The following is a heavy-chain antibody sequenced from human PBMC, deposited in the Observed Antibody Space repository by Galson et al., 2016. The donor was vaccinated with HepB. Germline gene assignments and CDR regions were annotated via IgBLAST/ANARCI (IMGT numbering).Heavy chain of an antibody. CDR1: GGSISSGVSY. J-gene: IGHJ4*02. Sequence: TLSLTCTVSGGSISSGVSYWSWIRQHPGKGLEFIGYISYSGNTYYIPSLKSRVTISADTSKNHFSLKLSSVTAADTAGYYCARDPGGGGDGGNFDYWGPGTLVAVSS. CDR2: ISYSGNT. D-gene: IGHD2-21*02. V-gene: IGHV4-31*03. CDR3: ARDPGGGGDGGNFDY.